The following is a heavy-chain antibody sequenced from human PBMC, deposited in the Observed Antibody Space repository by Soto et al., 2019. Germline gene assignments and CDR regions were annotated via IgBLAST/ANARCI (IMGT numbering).Heavy chain of an antibody. CDR1: GFPFGNFL. J-gene: IGHJ4*02. D-gene: IGHD3-10*01. Sequence: EVYLVESGGGLVEPGRSLRLSCTASGFPFGNFLMSWFRQAPGKGMEWVGFIRSQPYGGTAEYAASVRVRFTISRDDSTGIAYLQMNSLQTEDSGVYYCIGSFHFWGQGTLVTVSS. CDR3: IGSFHF. V-gene: IGHV3-49*03. CDR2: IRSQPYGGTA.